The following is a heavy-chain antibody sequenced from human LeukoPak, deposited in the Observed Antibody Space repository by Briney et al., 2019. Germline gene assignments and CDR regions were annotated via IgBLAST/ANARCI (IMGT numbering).Heavy chain of an antibody. CDR2: ISSSSSSYI. D-gene: IGHD3-10*01. CDR1: GFTFSSYG. J-gene: IGHJ4*02. Sequence: GGSLRLSCAASGFTFSSYGMHWVRQAPGKGLEWVSSISSSSSSYIYYADSVKGRFTISRDNSKNTLYLQMNSLRAEDTAVYYCAKDPGAHYYGSGSYRRGSYFDYWGQGTLVTVSS. CDR3: AKDPGAHYYGSGSYRRGSYFDY. V-gene: IGHV3-21*01.